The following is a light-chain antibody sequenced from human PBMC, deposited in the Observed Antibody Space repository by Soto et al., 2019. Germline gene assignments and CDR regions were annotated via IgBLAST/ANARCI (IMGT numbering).Light chain of an antibody. CDR2: DNT. CDR3: QSYDSGLGGVL. Sequence: QSVLTQPASVSAAPGQRVTISCTGSSSNIGAGYDVHWYQQLAGSAPKLLICDNTNRPSGVPDLFAAPRSGASASLAINRLPADDEADYYCQSYDSGLGGVLFGGGTKLTVL. J-gene: IGLJ3*02. CDR1: SSNIGAGYD. V-gene: IGLV1-40*01.